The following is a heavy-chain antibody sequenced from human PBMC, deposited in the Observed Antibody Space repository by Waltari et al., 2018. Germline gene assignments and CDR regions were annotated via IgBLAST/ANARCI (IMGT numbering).Heavy chain of an antibody. CDR1: GFTLDNCW. V-gene: IGHV3-7*01. CDR2: IKEDGTVK. CDR3: ARTYGGGY. J-gene: IGHJ4*02. D-gene: IGHD4-17*01. Sequence: EVQLVESGGGLVQPGGSLRLSCIVSGFTLDNCWMSWVRQAPGEGVEWVANIKEDGTVKHYVESVKGRFTISRDNAKNSLFLQMNNLRVEDTAVYYCARTYGGGYWGQGTLVTVSS.